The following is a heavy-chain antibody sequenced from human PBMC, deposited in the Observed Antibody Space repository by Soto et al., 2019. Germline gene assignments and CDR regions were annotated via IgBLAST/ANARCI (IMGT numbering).Heavy chain of an antibody. CDR2: IYYSGGT. J-gene: IGHJ5*02. D-gene: IGHD3-22*01. Sequence: PSETLSLTCTVSGGSISSYYWSWIRQPPGKGLEWIGYIYYSGGTNYNPSLKSRVTISVDTSKNQFSLKLSSVTAADTAVYYCARGWGYDSSGYYFNWFDPWGQGTLVTVSS. V-gene: IGHV4-59*01. CDR3: ARGWGYDSSGYYFNWFDP. CDR1: GGSISSYY.